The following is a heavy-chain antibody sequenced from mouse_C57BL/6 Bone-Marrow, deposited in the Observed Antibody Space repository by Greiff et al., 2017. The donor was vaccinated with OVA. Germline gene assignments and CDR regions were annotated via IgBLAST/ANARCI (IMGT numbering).Heavy chain of an antibody. D-gene: IGHD1-1*01. V-gene: IGHV5-6*01. J-gene: IGHJ2*01. CDR1: GFTFSSYG. CDR2: ISSGGSYT. Sequence: VQLQQSGGDLVKPGGSLKLSCAASGFTFSSYGMSWVRQTPDKRLEWVATISSGGSYTYYPDSVKGRFTISRDNAKNTLYLQMSSLKSEDTAMYYCARSFITTVVAPDYWGQGTTLTVSS. CDR3: ARSFITTVVAPDY.